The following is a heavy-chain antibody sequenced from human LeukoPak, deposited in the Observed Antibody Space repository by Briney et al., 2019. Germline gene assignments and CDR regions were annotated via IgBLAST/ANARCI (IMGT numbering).Heavy chain of an antibody. CDR3: ARTIFGVVIIIAPSEPYYYGMDV. Sequence: SETLSLTCTVSGGSISSSSYYWGWIRQPPGKGLEWIGSIYYSGSTYYNPSLKSRVTISVDTSKNQFSLKPSSVTAADTAVYYCARTIFGVVIIIAPSEPYYYGMDVWGQGTTVTVSS. CDR2: IYYSGST. J-gene: IGHJ6*02. CDR1: GGSISSSSYY. D-gene: IGHD3-3*01. V-gene: IGHV4-39*01.